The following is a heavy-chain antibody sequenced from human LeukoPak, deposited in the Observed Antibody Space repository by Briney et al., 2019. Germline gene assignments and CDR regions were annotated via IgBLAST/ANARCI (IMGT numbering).Heavy chain of an antibody. J-gene: IGHJ4*02. CDR3: AKERTSMTTVTDFDY. CDR1: GFTFSSYA. CDR2: ISNSGGST. Sequence: PGGSLRLSCAASGFTFSSYAMSWVRQAPGKGLEWVSGISNSGGSTYYADSVKGRFTISRDNSKNTLYLQMNSLRAEDTAVYYCAKERTSMTTVTDFDYWGQGTLVTVSS. V-gene: IGHV3-23*01. D-gene: IGHD4-11*01.